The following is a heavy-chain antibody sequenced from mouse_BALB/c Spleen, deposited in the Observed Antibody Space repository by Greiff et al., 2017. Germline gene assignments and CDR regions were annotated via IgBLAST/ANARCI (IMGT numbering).Heavy chain of an antibody. CDR1: GFNIKDYY. V-gene: IGHV14-4*02. CDR3: NACITTVVFRAMGY. Sequence: VQLQQSGAELVRSGASVKLSCTASGFNIKDYYMHWVKQRPEQGLEWIGWIDPENGDTEYAPKFQGKATMTADTSSNTAYLQLSSLTSEDTAVYYCNACITTVVFRAMGYWGQGTSVTVSS. J-gene: IGHJ4*01. CDR2: IDPENGDT. D-gene: IGHD1-1*01.